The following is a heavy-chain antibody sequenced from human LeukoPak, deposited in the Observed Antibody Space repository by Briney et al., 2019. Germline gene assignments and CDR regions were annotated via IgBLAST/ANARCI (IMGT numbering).Heavy chain of an antibody. CDR3: ARIQYSSSSGWFGP. V-gene: IGHV4-31*03. Sequence: SQTLSLTCTVSGGSISSGGYYWSWIRQHPGKGLEWIGYIYYSGSTYYNPSLKSRVTISVDTSKNQFSLKLSSVTAADTAVYYCARIQYSSSSGWFGPWGQGTLVTVSS. D-gene: IGHD6-6*01. J-gene: IGHJ5*02. CDR1: GGSISSGGYY. CDR2: IYYSGST.